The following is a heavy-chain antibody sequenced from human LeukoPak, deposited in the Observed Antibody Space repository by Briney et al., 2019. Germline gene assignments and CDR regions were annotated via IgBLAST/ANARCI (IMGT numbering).Heavy chain of an antibody. J-gene: IGHJ4*02. CDR1: GFTFSRYA. V-gene: IGHV3-23*01. D-gene: IGHD2-2*01. CDR2: ISGSDGST. Sequence: PGGPLRLSCAASGFTFSRYAMSWVRQTPEKGLEWVSVISGSDGSTYYADSVRGRFTISRDDSGNTLFLQMNSLRAEDTAVYYCARQVSCDTTTCYAGMPPDYWGQGTLVTVSS. CDR3: ARQVSCDTTTCYAGMPPDY.